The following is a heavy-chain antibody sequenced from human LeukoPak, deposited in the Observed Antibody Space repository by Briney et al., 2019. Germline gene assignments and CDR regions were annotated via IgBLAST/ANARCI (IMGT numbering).Heavy chain of an antibody. CDR1: GFTFTSYW. V-gene: IGHV3-7*01. J-gene: IGHJ5*02. CDR2: IKEDGSEK. Sequence: GGSLRLSCAASGFTFTSYWMSWVRQAPGKGLEWVANIKEDGSEKYYVDSVKGRFTISRDNAKNSVSLQMNSLRAEDTAVYYCARIYLKMASASWGQGTLVTVSS. CDR3: ARIYLKMASAS. D-gene: IGHD2-8*01.